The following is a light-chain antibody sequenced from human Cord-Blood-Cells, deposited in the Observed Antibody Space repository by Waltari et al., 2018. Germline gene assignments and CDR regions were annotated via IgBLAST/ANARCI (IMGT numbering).Light chain of an antibody. CDR1: QSVNSN. Sequence: EIVMTQSPATLSVSPGERAALASRASQSVNSNLAWYQQKPGQPPWLLIYGASTRATGIPARFSGSGSGTEFTLTISSLQSEDFAVYYCQQYNNWPPWTFGQGTKVEIK. CDR2: GAS. CDR3: QQYNNWPPWT. V-gene: IGKV3-15*01. J-gene: IGKJ1*01.